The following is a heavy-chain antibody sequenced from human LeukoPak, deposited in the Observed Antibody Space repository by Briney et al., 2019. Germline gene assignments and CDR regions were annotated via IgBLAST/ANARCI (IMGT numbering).Heavy chain of an antibody. V-gene: IGHV4-34*01. CDR1: GGSFSGYY. CDR2: INHSGST. J-gene: IGHJ6*03. Sequence: SETLSLTCAVYGGSFSGYYWSWIRQPPGKGLEWIGEINHSGSTNYNPSLKSRVTISVDTSKNQFSLKLSSVTAADTAVYYRARGPHCSSTSCPSDDYYYYMDVWGKGTTVTVSS. D-gene: IGHD2-2*01. CDR3: ARGPHCSSTSCPSDDYYYYMDV.